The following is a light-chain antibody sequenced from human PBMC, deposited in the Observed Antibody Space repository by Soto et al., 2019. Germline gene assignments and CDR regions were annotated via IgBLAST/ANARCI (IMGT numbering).Light chain of an antibody. J-gene: IGKJ1*01. CDR2: DAS. CDR1: QSITIW. V-gene: IGKV1-5*01. CDR3: QQYNSYSWT. Sequence: DIQMTQSPSTLSASVGDRVTITCRASQSITIWLAWYQQKPGKAPKLLIFDASSLESGVPSRFSGSGSGTEFTLTISSLQPDDFATYYRQQYNSYSWTFGQGTKVDIK.